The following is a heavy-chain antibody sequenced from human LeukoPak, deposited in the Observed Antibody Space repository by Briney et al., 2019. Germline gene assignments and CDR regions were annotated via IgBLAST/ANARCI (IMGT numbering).Heavy chain of an antibody. CDR1: GDSIRNSNHY. D-gene: IGHD3-22*01. J-gene: IGHJ4*02. CDR3: ARLVPYYDSSGYFSRPLDY. V-gene: IGHV4-39*01. CDR2: IYYNRNT. Sequence: PSETLTVTCSVSGDSIRNSNHYWGWVRQPPGKGLEWLGTIYYNRNTYYSPSLWGRITIYVDTSKNEFSLSLTSVTTADTAVYYCARLVPYYDSSGYFSRPLDYWGQGTLVTVSS.